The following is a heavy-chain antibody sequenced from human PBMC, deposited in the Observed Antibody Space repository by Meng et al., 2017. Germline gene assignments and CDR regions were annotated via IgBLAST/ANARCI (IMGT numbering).Heavy chain of an antibody. Sequence: SVKVSCKASGGTFSSYAISWVRQAPGQGLEWMGGIIPIFGTANYAQKFQARVTITTDESTSTAYMELSSLRSEDTAVYYCVRERLGNSPYYYYYGMDVWGQGTTVTVSS. D-gene: IGHD1/OR15-1a*01. J-gene: IGHJ6*02. CDR2: IIPIFGTA. CDR1: GGTFSSYA. CDR3: VRERLGNSPYYYYYGMDV. V-gene: IGHV1-69*05.